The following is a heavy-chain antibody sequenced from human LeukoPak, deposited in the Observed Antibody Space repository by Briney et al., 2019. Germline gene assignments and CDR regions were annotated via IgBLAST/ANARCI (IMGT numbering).Heavy chain of an antibody. Sequence: SEALSLTCTVSGGSISSSSYYWGWIRQPPGKGLEWIGTIYYSGSTYYNPSLKSRVTISVDTSKNQFSLKLSSVTAADTAVYYCARRGMAAAGFFDYWGQGTLVTVSS. V-gene: IGHV4-39*01. CDR1: GGSISSSSYY. D-gene: IGHD6-13*01. J-gene: IGHJ4*02. CDR2: IYYSGST. CDR3: ARRGMAAAGFFDY.